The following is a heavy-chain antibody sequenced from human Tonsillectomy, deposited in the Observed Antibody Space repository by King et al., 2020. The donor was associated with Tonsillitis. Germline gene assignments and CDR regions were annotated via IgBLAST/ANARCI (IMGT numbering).Heavy chain of an antibody. Sequence: QLVQSGGGLVKPGGSLRLSCAASGFTFSDYYMSWIRQAPGKGLEWVSHISNSGSYTNYADSVKGRFTISRNNAKNSLYLQMSSLRAEDTAVYYCARDISASGTAYWGQGTLVTVSS. V-gene: IGHV3-11*05. CDR2: ISNSGSYT. CDR1: GFTFSDYY. CDR3: ARDISASGTAY. J-gene: IGHJ4*02. D-gene: IGHD1-7*01.